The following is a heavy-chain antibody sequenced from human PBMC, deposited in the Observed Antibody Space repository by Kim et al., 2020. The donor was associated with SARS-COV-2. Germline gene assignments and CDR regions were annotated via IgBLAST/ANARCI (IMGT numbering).Heavy chain of an antibody. J-gene: IGHJ6*02. Sequence: GESLKISCKGSGYSFTSYWIGWVRQMPGKGLEWKGIIYPGDSDTRYSPSFQGQVTISADKSISTAYLQGSSLKASDTAMYYCARTDSGYSGYGYYYGMDVWGQGTTVTVSS. D-gene: IGHD5-12*01. CDR2: IYPGDSDT. CDR1: GYSFTSYW. CDR3: ARTDSGYSGYGYYYGMDV. V-gene: IGHV5-51*01.